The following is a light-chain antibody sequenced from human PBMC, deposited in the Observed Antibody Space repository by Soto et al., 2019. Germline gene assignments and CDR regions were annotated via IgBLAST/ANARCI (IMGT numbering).Light chain of an antibody. CDR1: SSDVGGYNY. J-gene: IGLJ1*01. Sequence: QSALTQPRSVSGSPGQSVTISCTGTSSDVGGYNYVSWYQQHPGKAPKVLIYNVSNRPSGVPDRFSGSKSGNTASLTISGLQAEDEADYYCCSYAGIYPYVFGPGTKLTVL. CDR3: CSYAGIYPYV. V-gene: IGLV2-11*01. CDR2: NVS.